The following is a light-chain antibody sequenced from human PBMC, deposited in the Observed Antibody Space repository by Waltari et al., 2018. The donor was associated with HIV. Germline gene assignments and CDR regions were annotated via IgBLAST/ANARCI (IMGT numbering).Light chain of an antibody. Sequence: DIVMTQSPDSLVVSLGERATINCKSSRSVLSISNDRNYLVWYQQKSGQPPRLLIYWASSRESGVPARFSGSGSRTDFTLTINSLQAEDVAVYYCQQYYTTPLTFGGGTKVEIK. J-gene: IGKJ4*01. V-gene: IGKV4-1*01. CDR3: QQYYTTPLT. CDR1: RSVLSISNDRNY. CDR2: WAS.